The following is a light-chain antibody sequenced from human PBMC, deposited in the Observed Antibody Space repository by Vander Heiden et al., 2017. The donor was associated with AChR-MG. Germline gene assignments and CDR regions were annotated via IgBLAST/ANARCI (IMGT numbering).Light chain of an antibody. CDR2: AAS. Sequence: IQITQSAFSLSASVGDRVTITCRASQSISSYLNWYQQKPGKAPKLLIYAASSVQSGVPSRFSGSGSGTDFTLTISSLQPEDFATYFCQQSDTTPRTFGQGTKLEIK. CDR3: QQSDTTPRT. V-gene: IGKV1-39*01. J-gene: IGKJ2*01. CDR1: QSISSY.